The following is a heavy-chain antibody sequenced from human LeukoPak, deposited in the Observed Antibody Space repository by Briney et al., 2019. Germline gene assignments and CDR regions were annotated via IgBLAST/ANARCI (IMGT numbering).Heavy chain of an antibody. CDR3: ARDRVGVRGGVLDP. Sequence: SVKVSCKASGGTFSSYAISWVRQAPGQGLEWMGGIIPIFGTANYAQKFQGRVTITTDESTSAAYMELSSLRSEDTAVYYCARDRVGVRGGVLDPWGQGTLVTVSS. CDR1: GGTFSSYA. V-gene: IGHV1-69*05. J-gene: IGHJ5*02. D-gene: IGHD3-10*01. CDR2: IIPIFGTA.